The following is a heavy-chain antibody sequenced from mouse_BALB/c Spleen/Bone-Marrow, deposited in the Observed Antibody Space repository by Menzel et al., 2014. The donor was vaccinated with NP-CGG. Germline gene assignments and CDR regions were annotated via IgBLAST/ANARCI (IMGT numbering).Heavy chain of an antibody. D-gene: IGHD2-1*01. Sequence: QVQLKQSGAELAKPGAPVKMSCKASGYTFTCYWMHWVKQRPGQGLEWIGNINPSTGYTEYNQKFEDKATLTADKSSSTAYMQLNSLTSEDSAVYYCARSYGKNVDYWGQGTTLTVSS. CDR3: ARSYGKNVDY. CDR1: GYTFTCYW. V-gene: IGHV1-7*01. CDR2: INPSTGYT. J-gene: IGHJ2*01.